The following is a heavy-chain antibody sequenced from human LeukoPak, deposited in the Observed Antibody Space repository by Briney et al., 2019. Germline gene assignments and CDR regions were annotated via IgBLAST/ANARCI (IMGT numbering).Heavy chain of an antibody. CDR2: TYYRSKWYN. J-gene: IGHJ5*02. Sequence: SQTLSLTCAISGDSVSSNSAAWNWIRQSPSRGLEWLGRTYYRSKWYNDYAVSVKSRITINPDTSKNQFSLKLSSVTAADTAVYYCARDREAIFGVVIMRWSDPWGQGTLVTVSS. D-gene: IGHD3-3*01. CDR1: GDSVSSNSAA. V-gene: IGHV6-1*01. CDR3: ARDREAIFGVVIMRWSDP.